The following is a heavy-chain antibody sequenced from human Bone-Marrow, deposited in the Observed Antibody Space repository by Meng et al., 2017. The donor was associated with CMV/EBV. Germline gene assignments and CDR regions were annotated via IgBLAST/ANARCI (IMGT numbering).Heavy chain of an antibody. Sequence: SETLSLTCTVSGGSISSTSYYWGWIRQPPGKGLEWIGSIYSGGNTYYNPSLMTRVTISVDTSKNQFSLKLSSVTAADTAVYYCRGYYDSSGYYPSGDFWGQGTLVTVS. V-gene: IGHV4-39*01. J-gene: IGHJ4*02. CDR2: IYSGGNT. CDR1: GGSISSTSYY. CDR3: RGYYDSSGYYPSGDF. D-gene: IGHD3-22*01.